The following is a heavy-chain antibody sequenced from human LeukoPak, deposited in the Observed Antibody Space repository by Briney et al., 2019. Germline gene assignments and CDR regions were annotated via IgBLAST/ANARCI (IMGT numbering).Heavy chain of an antibody. CDR2: ISAYNGNT. CDR3: ARDISPQYSYGYSGGRFGY. D-gene: IGHD5-18*01. CDR1: GYTFTSYG. Sequence: ASVKVSFKASGYTFTSYGISWVRQAPGQGLEWMGWISAYNGNTNYAQKLQGRVTMTTDTSTSTAYMELRSLRSDDTAVYYCARDISPQYSYGYSGGRFGYWGQGTLVTVSS. J-gene: IGHJ4*02. V-gene: IGHV1-18*01.